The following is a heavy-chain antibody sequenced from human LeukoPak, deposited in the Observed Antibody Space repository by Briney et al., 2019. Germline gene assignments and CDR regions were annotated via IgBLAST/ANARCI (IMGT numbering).Heavy chain of an antibody. J-gene: IGHJ5*02. Sequence: SETLSLTCTVSGGSISSYYWSWIRQPPGKGLEWIGYIYYSGSTNYNPSLKSRVTISVDTSKNQFSLKLSSVIAADTAVYYCARHERDSSGRSWFDPWGQGTLVTVSS. D-gene: IGHD3-22*01. CDR2: IYYSGST. V-gene: IGHV4-59*08. CDR1: GGSISSYY. CDR3: ARHERDSSGRSWFDP.